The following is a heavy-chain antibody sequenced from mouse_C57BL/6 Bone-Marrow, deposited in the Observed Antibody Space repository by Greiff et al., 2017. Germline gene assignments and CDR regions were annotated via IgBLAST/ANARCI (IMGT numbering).Heavy chain of an antibody. CDR3: ARGTDDGYYVEAMDY. J-gene: IGHJ4*01. D-gene: IGHD2-3*01. V-gene: IGHV3-6*01. CDR1: GYSITSGYY. Sequence: EVKLLESGPGLVKPSQSLSLTCSVTGYSITSGYYWNWIRQFPGNKLEWMGYISYDGSNNYNPSLKNRISITRDTSKNQFFLKLNSVTTEDTATYYCARGTDDGYYVEAMDYWGQGTSVTVSS. CDR2: ISYDGSN.